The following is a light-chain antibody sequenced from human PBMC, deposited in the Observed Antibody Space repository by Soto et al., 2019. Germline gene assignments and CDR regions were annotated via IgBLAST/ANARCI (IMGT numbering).Light chain of an antibody. CDR1: QSISTW. CDR3: QQYNTYSWT. V-gene: IGKV1-5*03. CDR2: KAS. Sequence: DIQMTQSPSTLSASVGDRVTITCRASQSISTWLAWYQQKPGKGPTLLIYKASRLESGVPSRFSGSGSGTEFALIISSLQPADFATYYCQQYNTYSWTFGQGTKVDIK. J-gene: IGKJ1*01.